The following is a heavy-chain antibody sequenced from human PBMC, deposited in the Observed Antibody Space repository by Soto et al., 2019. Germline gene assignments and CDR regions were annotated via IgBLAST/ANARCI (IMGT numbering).Heavy chain of an antibody. CDR1: GSSISSGDYY. Sequence: SETLSLTCTLSGSSISSGDYYWSWIRQPPGKGLEWIGYIYSSGSTYYNPSLKRRVTISVDTSKYQVSLKLSSVTAADTAVYYCARAYDILTGYGYFYYWGQESLFTVAS. CDR3: ARAYDILTGYGYFYY. CDR2: IYSSGST. D-gene: IGHD3-9*01. V-gene: IGHV4-30-4*01. J-gene: IGHJ4*02.